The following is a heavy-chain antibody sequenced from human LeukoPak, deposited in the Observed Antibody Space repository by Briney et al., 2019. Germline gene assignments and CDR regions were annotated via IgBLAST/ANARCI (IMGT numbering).Heavy chain of an antibody. CDR1: GGSISSYY. D-gene: IGHD3-22*01. J-gene: IGHJ4*02. CDR2: IYYSGST. Sequence: SETLSLTCTVSGGSISSYYWSWIRQPPGKGLEWIGYIYYSGSTNYNPSLKSRVTISVDTSKSQFSLKLSSVTAADTAVYYCARGSRGHYPYYFDSWGQGTLVTVSS. V-gene: IGHV4-59*01. CDR3: ARGSRGHYPYYFDS.